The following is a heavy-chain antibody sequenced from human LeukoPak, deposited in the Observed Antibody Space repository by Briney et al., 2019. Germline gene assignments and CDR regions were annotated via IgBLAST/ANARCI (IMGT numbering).Heavy chain of an antibody. Sequence: GGSLRLSCAASGFTFSSYGMHWVRQAPGKGLEWVAVISYDGSNKYYADSVKGRFTISRDNSKNTLYLQMNSLRAEDTAVYYCARQAGAAAVMDVWGQGTTVTVSS. CDR1: GFTFSSYG. CDR2: ISYDGSNK. D-gene: IGHD6-13*01. J-gene: IGHJ6*02. V-gene: IGHV3-30*03. CDR3: ARQAGAAAVMDV.